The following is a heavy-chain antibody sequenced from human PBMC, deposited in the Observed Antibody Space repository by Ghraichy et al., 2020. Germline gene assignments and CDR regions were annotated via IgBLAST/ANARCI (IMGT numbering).Heavy chain of an antibody. CDR1: GFTFSSFW. V-gene: IGHV3-7*03. Sequence: GGSLRLSCAASGFTFSSFWMSWVRQAPGKGLEWVANIKQDGSAKYYVDSVKGRFTISRDNVKNSLYLQMNSLRADDTAVYYCAMDSDFDCWGQGTLVTVSS. J-gene: IGHJ4*02. CDR2: IKQDGSAK. D-gene: IGHD2-2*03. CDR3: AMDSDFDC.